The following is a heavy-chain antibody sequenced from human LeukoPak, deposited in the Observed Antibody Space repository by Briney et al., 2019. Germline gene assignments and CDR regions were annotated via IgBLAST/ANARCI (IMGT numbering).Heavy chain of an antibody. V-gene: IGHV3-15*01. Sequence: GGSLRLSCAASGFTVSSNYMSWVRQAPGKGLEWVGRIKSKTDGGTTDYAATVKGRFTISRDDSKNTLYLQMNSLKTADTAVYYCTRGGDYNTYWGQGTLVTVSS. CDR3: TRGGDYNTY. J-gene: IGHJ4*02. D-gene: IGHD2-21*02. CDR2: IKSKTDGGTT. CDR1: GFTVSSNY.